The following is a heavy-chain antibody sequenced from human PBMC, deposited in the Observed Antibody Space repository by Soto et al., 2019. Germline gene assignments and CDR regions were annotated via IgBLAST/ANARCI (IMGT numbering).Heavy chain of an antibody. CDR3: AKDMKWGGMTTIHYIDS. CDR1: GFTVDDYA. D-gene: IGHD4-17*01. Sequence: PGGSLRLSCVASGFTVDDYAMHWVRQAPGKGLEWVSGISANGDNVDYADSVKGRFTVSRDNAKNSLFLQMNSLRPEDTALYYCAKDMKWGGMTTIHYIDSWGQGTQVTVSS. J-gene: IGHJ4*02. CDR2: ISANGDNV. V-gene: IGHV3-9*01.